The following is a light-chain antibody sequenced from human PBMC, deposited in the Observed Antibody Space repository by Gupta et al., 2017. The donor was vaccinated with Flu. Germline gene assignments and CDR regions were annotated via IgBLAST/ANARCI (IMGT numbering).Light chain of an antibody. CDR2: GNT. CDR1: SSNIGAGFD. J-gene: IGLJ1*01. V-gene: IGLV1-40*01. CDR3: QSYDSSLSGYV. Sequence: QSVLPPPPSVSGAPGQRVTISCTGSSSNIGAGFDVHWYQQLPGTVPKLLIYGNTNRPSGVPDRISGSKSGTSASLAITGLQAEDEADYYCQSYDSSLSGYVFGTGTKVIVL.